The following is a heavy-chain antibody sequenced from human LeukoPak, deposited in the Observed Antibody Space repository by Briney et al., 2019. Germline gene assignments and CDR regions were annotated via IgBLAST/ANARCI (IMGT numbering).Heavy chain of an antibody. CDR2: INHSGST. V-gene: IGHV4-34*01. J-gene: IGHJ4*02. Sequence: SETLSLTCDVYGGSFSAYYWSWIRQPPGKGLEWIGEINHSGSTNYNPSLKSRVTISVDTSKNQFSLKLSSVTAADTAVYYCARGGVVVPAAMDYWGQGTLVTVSS. D-gene: IGHD2-2*01. CDR3: ARGGVVVPAAMDY. CDR1: GGSFSAYY.